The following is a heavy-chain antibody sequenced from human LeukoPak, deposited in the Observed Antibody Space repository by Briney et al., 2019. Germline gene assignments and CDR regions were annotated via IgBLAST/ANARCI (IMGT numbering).Heavy chain of an antibody. J-gene: IGHJ4*02. CDR3: ARAPMVRGAKASGYFDY. CDR1: GFTFGSYS. D-gene: IGHD3-10*01. V-gene: IGHV3-48*04. CDR2: ISSSSSTI. Sequence: PGGSLRLSCAASGFTFGSYSMNWVRQAPGKGLEWVSYISSSSSTIYYADSVKGRFTISRDNAKNSLYLQMNSLRAEDTAVYYCARAPMVRGAKASGYFDYWGQGTLVTVSS.